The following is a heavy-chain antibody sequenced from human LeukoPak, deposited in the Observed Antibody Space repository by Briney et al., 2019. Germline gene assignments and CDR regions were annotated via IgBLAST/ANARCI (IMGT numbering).Heavy chain of an antibody. J-gene: IGHJ4*02. V-gene: IGHV3-74*01. D-gene: IGHD3-9*01. CDR2: IKSDSSST. Sequence: GGSLRLSCAASGFTFSSYWMHWVRQAPGKGLVWVSRIKSDSSSTGYADSVKGRFTISRDNPRNTLYLQMNSLRAEDTAVYFCAKGDYDILSGPHDYWGQGTLVTVSS. CDR3: AKGDYDILSGPHDY. CDR1: GFTFSSYW.